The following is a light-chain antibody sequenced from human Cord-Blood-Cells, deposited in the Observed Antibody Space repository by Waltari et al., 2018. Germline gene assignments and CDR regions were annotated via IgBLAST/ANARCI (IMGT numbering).Light chain of an antibody. J-gene: IGLJ1*01. CDR2: EVS. CDR1: SSDDGGSHY. Sequence: QSALPQPPSASGSPGQSVTIHCTGTSSDDGGSHYVSCYQQHPGKDPNLRIYEVSKGPSGVPDRCSGSMSGNTASLTVSGLQAEDEAYYYCISYAGSNNYVFGTGTKVTVL. V-gene: IGLV2-8*01. CDR3: ISYAGSNNYV.